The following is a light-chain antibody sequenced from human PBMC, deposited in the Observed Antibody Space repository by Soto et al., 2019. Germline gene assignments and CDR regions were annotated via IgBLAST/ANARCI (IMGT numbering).Light chain of an antibody. CDR1: QSISNF. CDR2: AAS. CDR3: QQYYNSVLT. Sequence: DIQMTQSPSSLSGSLGDRVSITCRSSQSISNFLNWVQHKPGNAPKVLISAASTLQSGVPPRFSGSESGTDFTLTISSLQPEDSASYYCQQYYNSVLTFGGGTKVDI. V-gene: IGKV1-39*01. J-gene: IGKJ4*01.